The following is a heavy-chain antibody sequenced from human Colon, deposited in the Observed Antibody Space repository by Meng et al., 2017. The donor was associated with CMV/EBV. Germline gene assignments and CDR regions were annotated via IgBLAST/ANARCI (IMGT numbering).Heavy chain of an antibody. CDR3: ASHITIFGVPYPNSWFDP. D-gene: IGHD3-3*01. J-gene: IGHJ5*02. V-gene: IGHV3-11*04. CDR1: GFTFSDYY. Sequence: GESLKISCAASGFTFSDYYMSWIRQAPGKGLEWVSYISSSGSTIYYADSVKGRFTISRDNAKNSLYLQMNSLRAEDTAVYYCASHITIFGVPYPNSWFDPWGQGTTVTVSS. CDR2: ISSSGSTI.